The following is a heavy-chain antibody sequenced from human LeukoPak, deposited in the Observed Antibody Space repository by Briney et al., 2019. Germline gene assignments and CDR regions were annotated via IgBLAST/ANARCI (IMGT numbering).Heavy chain of an antibody. CDR3: AGDSLWSSGSYSSYFDY. J-gene: IGHJ4*02. D-gene: IGHD1-26*01. V-gene: IGHV1-46*01. Sequence: ASVKVSCKASGYTFTTYYMHWVRQAPGQGLEWMGIINPSGGSTTYAQNFQGRVTMTRDTSTSAVYMEVSSLRSEDTAVYYCAGDSLWSSGSYSSYFDYWGQGTLVTVSS. CDR1: GYTFTTYY. CDR2: INPSGGST.